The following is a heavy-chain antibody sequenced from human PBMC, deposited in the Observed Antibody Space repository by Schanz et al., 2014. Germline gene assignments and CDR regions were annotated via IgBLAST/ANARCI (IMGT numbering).Heavy chain of an antibody. D-gene: IGHD1-26*01. CDR3: ARDRDQWDGNYLDY. CDR1: GYTFTTYY. V-gene: IGHV1-46*01. CDR2: INPTGGNT. J-gene: IGHJ4*02. Sequence: QVQLVQSGAEVKKPGASVKVSCKASGYTFTTYYMHWVRQAPGQGLEYMAVINPTGGNTAYAQKFQGRVTLTRDTSTSTVYMDLSSLRAEDTAVYYCARDRDQWDGNYLDYWGQGTLVTVSS.